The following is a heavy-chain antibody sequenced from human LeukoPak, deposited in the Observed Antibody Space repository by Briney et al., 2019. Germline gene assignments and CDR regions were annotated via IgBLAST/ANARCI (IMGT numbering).Heavy chain of an antibody. V-gene: IGHV1-69*02. D-gene: IGHD3-22*01. CDR2: NIPILGIA. CDR3: ARCAGDSSGYRDAFDI. CDR1: GGTFSSYT. Sequence: SVKVSCKASGGTFSSYTISWVRQAPGQGREWMGRNIPILGIANYAQKFQGRVTITADKPTSTAYMELSSLRSEDTAVYYCARCAGDSSGYRDAFDIWGQGTMVTVSS. J-gene: IGHJ3*02.